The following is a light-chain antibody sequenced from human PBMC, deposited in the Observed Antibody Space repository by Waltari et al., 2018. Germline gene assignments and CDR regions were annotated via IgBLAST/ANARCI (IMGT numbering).Light chain of an antibody. Sequence: DIQMTQSPSMLSASVGDRVTITCRASQTIRGWLAWYQLKPGLAPKLLIYDVSNLGGGVPARFSGSGFGTNYTLTISSLQPDDFATYYCKQYSSFSTFGLGTKV. J-gene: IGKJ1*01. CDR3: KQYSSFST. V-gene: IGKV1-5*01. CDR2: DVS. CDR1: QTIRGW.